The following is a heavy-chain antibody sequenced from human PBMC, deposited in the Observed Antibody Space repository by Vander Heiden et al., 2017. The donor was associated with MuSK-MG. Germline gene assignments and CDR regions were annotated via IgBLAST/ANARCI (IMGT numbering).Heavy chain of an antibody. Sequence: EVQLLESGGGLVQPGGSLRLPCAAPGFTFSSQGMGWVRQAPGKGLEWVSTLSGSGSNTYDADSVKGRFTISRDKSRNTLHLQMNSLRAEDTAIYYCAKAQGYCSGGTCYGGFDSWGQGTLVTVSS. D-gene: IGHD2-15*01. V-gene: IGHV3-23*01. CDR3: AKAQGYCSGGTCYGGFDS. CDR2: LSGSGSNT. J-gene: IGHJ4*02. CDR1: GFTFSSQG.